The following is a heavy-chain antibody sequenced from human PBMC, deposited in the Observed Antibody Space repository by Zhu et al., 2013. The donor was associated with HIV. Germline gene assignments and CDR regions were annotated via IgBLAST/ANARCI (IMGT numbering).Heavy chain of an antibody. CDR3: AREGIVVVPAAMPKYYYYGMDV. Sequence: QAQLVQSGAEMTKPGSSVKVACKASGYSFSTYPLTWVRQVPGQGLEWMGWISAYNGNTNYAQKLQGRVTMTTDTSTSTAYMELRSLRSDDTAVYYCAREGIVVVPAAMPKYYYYGMDVWGQGTTVTVSS. J-gene: IGHJ6*02. V-gene: IGHV1-18*01. CDR2: ISAYNGNT. D-gene: IGHD2-2*01. CDR1: GYSFSTYP.